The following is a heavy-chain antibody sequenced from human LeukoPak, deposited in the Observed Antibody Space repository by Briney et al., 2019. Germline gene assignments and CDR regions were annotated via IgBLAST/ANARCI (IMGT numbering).Heavy chain of an antibody. CDR1: GFTVSSNY. CDR2: IYSGGTT. D-gene: IGHD3-9*01. Sequence: GGSLRLSCAASGFTVSSNYMSWVRQAPGKGLEWVSVIYSGGTTFYADSVKGRFTISRDNSKNTLYLQMNSLRAEDTAVYYCAKDGRGGVTGYYDSWGQGTLVTVSS. CDR3: AKDGRGGVTGYYDS. V-gene: IGHV3-53*01. J-gene: IGHJ4*02.